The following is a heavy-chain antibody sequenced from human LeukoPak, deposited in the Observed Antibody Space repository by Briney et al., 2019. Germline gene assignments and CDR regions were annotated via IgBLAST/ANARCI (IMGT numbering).Heavy chain of an antibody. V-gene: IGHV3-33*06. CDR2: IWYYGSNK. CDR3: AKDNYDFWSGLGAFDI. D-gene: IGHD3-3*01. J-gene: IGHJ3*02. Sequence: GGSLRLSCAASGFTFSSYGMHWVRQAPGKGLEWVAVIWYYGSNKYYADSVKGRFTISRDNSKNTLYLQMNSLRAEDTAVYYCAKDNYDFWSGLGAFDIWGQGTMVTVSS. CDR1: GFTFSSYG.